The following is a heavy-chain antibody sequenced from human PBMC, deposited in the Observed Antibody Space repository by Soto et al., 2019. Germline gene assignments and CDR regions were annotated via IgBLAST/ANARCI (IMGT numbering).Heavy chain of an antibody. CDR1: GASMTSSIYY. CDR2: LNYGGTT. J-gene: IGHJ5*02. CDR3: ARQSYFDGAGYYLGWFDP. V-gene: IGHV4-39*01. D-gene: IGHD3-22*01. Sequence: SETLSLTCSVSGASMTSSIYYWAWIRQAPGKGLEWIGSLNYGGTTYHSPSLEGRVTMSVDTSKKEFSLNVISVTAADTAIYYCARQSYFDGAGYYLGWFDPWGQGTLVTVSS.